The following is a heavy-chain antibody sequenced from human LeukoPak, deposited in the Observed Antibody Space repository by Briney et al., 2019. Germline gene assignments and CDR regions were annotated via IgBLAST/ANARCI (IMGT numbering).Heavy chain of an antibody. J-gene: IGHJ4*02. Sequence: SETLSLTCTVSGGSISGSSYYWGWIRQPPGKGLEWIGSIYYSGSTYYNPSLKSRVTISVDTSKNQFSLKLSSVTAADTAVYYCAGTNMVRGVKIDYWGQGTLVTVSS. CDR2: IYYSGST. CDR1: GGSISGSSYY. CDR3: AGTNMVRGVKIDY. D-gene: IGHD3-10*01. V-gene: IGHV4-39*01.